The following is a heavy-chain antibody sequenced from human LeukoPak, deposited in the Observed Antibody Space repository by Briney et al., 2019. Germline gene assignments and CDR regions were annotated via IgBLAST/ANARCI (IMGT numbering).Heavy chain of an antibody. Sequence: SETLSLTCTVSGGSMSTYYWTWIRQPPGKGLEWIGFIYYTGSTNYNPSLKSRVTISVDTSKNQFSLKLSSVTAADTAVYYCAGMRITTPTVRTLDYWGQGTLSPSPQ. D-gene: IGHD1-14*01. CDR1: GGSMSTYY. J-gene: IGHJ4*02. CDR2: IYYTGST. CDR3: AGMRITTPTVRTLDY. V-gene: IGHV4-59*01.